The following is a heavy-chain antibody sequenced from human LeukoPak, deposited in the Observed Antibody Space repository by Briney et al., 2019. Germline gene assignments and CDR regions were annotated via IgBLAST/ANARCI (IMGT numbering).Heavy chain of an antibody. CDR2: INPNSGGT. Sequence: ASVKVSCKASGYTFTGYYMHWVRQAPEQGLEWMGWINPNSGGTNYAQKFQGRVTMTRDTSISTAYMELSRLRSDDTAVYYCARVPSITMIPPPFDIWGQGTMVTVSS. CDR1: GYTFTGYY. J-gene: IGHJ3*02. CDR3: ARVPSITMIPPPFDI. D-gene: IGHD3-22*01. V-gene: IGHV1-2*02.